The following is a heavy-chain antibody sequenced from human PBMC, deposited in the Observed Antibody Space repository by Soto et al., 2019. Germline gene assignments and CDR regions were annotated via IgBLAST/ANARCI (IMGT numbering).Heavy chain of an antibody. D-gene: IGHD4-17*01. J-gene: IGHJ4*02. CDR2: MNPNSGNT. CDR3: ARTLYGDNVDY. Sequence: ASVKVACRAAGYTFTSYEMNWLRQATGQGLEWMGWMNPNSGNTGYAQKFQGKVTMTRNTSISTAYMELSSLRSEDTAVYYCARTLYGDNVDYWGQGTLVTDSS. V-gene: IGHV1-8*01. CDR1: GYTFTSYE.